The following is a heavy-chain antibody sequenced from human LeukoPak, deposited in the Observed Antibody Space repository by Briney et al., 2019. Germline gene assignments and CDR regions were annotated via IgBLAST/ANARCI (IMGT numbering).Heavy chain of an antibody. Sequence: PSETLSLTCAVYGGSFSGYYWSWIRQPPGKGLEWIGEINHSGSTNYNPSLKSRVTISVDTSKNQFSLKLSSMTAADTAVYYCARARSLDPGPSSRYNWFDPWGQGTLVTVSS. CDR3: ARARSLDPGPSSRYNWFDP. CDR1: GGSFSGYY. J-gene: IGHJ5*02. V-gene: IGHV4-34*01. CDR2: INHSGST. D-gene: IGHD3-3*02.